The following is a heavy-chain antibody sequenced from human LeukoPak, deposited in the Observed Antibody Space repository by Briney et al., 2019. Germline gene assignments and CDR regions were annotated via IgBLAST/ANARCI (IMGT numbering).Heavy chain of an antibody. CDR3: AREATAGNLGY. V-gene: IGHV3-7*01. D-gene: IGHD3-16*01. CDR2: IRQDGSVN. J-gene: IGHJ4*02. CDR1: GFTFSSYW. Sequence: GGSLRLSCEASGFTFSSYWMSWVRQAPGKGLEWVATIRQDGSVNHCVDSVKGRFTVSRDNAWNSLYLQMDSLRAEDTAVYYCAREATAGNLGYWGQGTLVTVSS.